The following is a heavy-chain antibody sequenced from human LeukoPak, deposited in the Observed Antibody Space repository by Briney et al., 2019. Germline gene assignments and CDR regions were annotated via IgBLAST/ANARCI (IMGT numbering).Heavy chain of an antibody. CDR1: GFTVSSNY. V-gene: IGHV3-53*01. CDR2: IYSGGFT. J-gene: IGHJ4*02. D-gene: IGHD5-18*01. CDR3: ASGKATAMAQGY. Sequence: GGSLRLSCAASGFTVSSNYMSWVRQAPGKGLEWVSVIYSGGFTDYADSVKGRFTISRDNSKNTLYLQMNSLRVEDTAVYYWASGKATAMAQGYWGQGTLVTVSS.